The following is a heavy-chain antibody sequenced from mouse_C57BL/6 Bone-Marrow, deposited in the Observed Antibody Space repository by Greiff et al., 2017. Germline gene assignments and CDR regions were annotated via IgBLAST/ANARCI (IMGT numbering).Heavy chain of an antibody. CDR3: TNPVVADFDY. J-gene: IGHJ2*01. CDR1: GFNIKDDY. V-gene: IGHV14-4*01. CDR2: IDPENGDT. Sequence: EVQLQQSGAELVRPGALVKLSCTASGFNIKDDYMHWVKQRPEQGLEWIGWIDPENGDTEYASKFQGKATITADTSSNTAYLQLSSLTSEDTAVYYCTNPVVADFDYWGQGTTLTVSS. D-gene: IGHD1-1*01.